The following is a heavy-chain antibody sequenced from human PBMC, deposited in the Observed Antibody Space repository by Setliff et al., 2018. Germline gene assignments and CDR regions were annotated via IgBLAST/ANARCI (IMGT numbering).Heavy chain of an antibody. V-gene: IGHV4-59*11. Sequence: PSETLSLTCTASGGSISSHYWSWIRQPPGKGLEWMGSIYYSGSTNYNPSHKSRVTISVDTSKNQFSLKLSTVTAADTAVYYCARDRGRGWFGGMDVWGQGTTVTVSS. J-gene: IGHJ6*02. CDR1: GGSISSHY. D-gene: IGHD3-10*01. CDR2: IYYSGST. CDR3: ARDRGRGWFGGMDV.